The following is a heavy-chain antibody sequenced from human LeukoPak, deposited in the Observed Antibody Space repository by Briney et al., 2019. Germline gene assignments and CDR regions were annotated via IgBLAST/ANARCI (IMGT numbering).Heavy chain of an antibody. CDR3: ASSGYSSGWFFDY. Sequence: GGSLILSCAASGFTVSSNYMSWVRQAPGKGLEWVSVIYSGGSTYYADSVKGRFTISRDNSKNTLYLQMNSLRAEDTAVYYCASSGYSSGWFFDYWGQGTLVTVSS. V-gene: IGHV3-53*01. J-gene: IGHJ4*02. D-gene: IGHD6-19*01. CDR2: IYSGGST. CDR1: GFTVSSNY.